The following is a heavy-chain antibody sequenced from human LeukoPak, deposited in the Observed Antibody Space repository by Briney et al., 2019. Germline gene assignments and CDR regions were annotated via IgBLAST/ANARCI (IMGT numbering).Heavy chain of an antibody. Sequence: GASVKVSCKASGYTFTSYAMNWVRQAPGQGLEWMGWTNTNTGNPTYAQGFTGRFVFSLDTSVSTAYLQISSLKAEDTAVYYCARSAAPYYDAFRFDPWGQGTLVTVSS. CDR2: TNTNTGNP. V-gene: IGHV7-4-1*02. CDR3: ARSAAPYYDAFRFDP. J-gene: IGHJ5*02. D-gene: IGHD3-22*01. CDR1: GYTFTSYA.